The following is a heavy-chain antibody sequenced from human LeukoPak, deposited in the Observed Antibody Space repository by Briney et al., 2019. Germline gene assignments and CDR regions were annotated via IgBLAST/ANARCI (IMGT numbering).Heavy chain of an antibody. D-gene: IGHD6-25*01. J-gene: IGHJ4*02. CDR2: IRYDGSNK. V-gene: IGHV3-30*02. CDR1: GFTFSNYG. CDR3: ARNSYSDYDRLRTPLDY. Sequence: GGSLRLSCAASGFTFSNYGMHWVRQAPGKGLEWVPFIRYDGSNKYYADSVKGRFTISRDNSKNTLYLQKNSLRAEDTAVYYCARNSYSDYDRLRTPLDYWGQGTLVTVSS.